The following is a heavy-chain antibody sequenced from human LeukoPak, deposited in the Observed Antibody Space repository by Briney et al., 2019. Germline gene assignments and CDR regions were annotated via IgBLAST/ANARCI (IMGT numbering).Heavy chain of an antibody. V-gene: IGHV4-39*01. CDR3: ARRQTPDY. CDR1: GDSISSSSYY. CDR2: ISYRGNT. Sequence: SETLSLTCTVSGDSISSSSYYWGWIRQPPGKGLEWIGSISYRGNTYYNPSLKSRVTISVDTSKNQFSLKLSSVTAADTAAYYCARRQTPDYWGQGTLVTVSS. D-gene: IGHD2-15*01. J-gene: IGHJ4*02.